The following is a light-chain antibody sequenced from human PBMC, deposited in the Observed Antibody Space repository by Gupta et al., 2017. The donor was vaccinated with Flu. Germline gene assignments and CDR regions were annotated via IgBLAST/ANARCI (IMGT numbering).Light chain of an antibody. Sequence: GTLSLSPGESATPSFRASQRIRSGYLAWYQQRPGQAPSLLIYNASSRAAGIPDRISGSDSGTDFSLTISILEPEDFGMYYCQQEDYSPQTFGHGTRVDIK. CDR2: NAS. CDR1: QRIRSGY. J-gene: IGKJ3*01. V-gene: IGKV3-20*01. CDR3: QQEDYSPQT.